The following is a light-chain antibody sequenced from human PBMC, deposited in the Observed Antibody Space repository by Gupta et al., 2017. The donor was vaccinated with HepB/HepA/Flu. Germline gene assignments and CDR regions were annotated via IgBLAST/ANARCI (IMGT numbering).Light chain of an antibody. CDR3: QQFNRLPLT. CDR1: QGINSY. CDR2: VAS. V-gene: IGKV1-9*01. J-gene: IGKJ4*01. Sequence: DIQFTQSPSFLSASVGDRVTIPCRASQGINSYLAWYQQKPGKAPNLLIYVASTLESGVPSRFSGSGSGTEFTLTISRLQPEDFATYYCQQFNRLPLTFGGGTKVEIK.